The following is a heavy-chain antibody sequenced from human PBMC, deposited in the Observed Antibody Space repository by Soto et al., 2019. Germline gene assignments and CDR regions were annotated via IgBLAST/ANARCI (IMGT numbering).Heavy chain of an antibody. CDR2: ISYDGSNK. Sequence: QVQLVESGGGVVQPGRSLRLSCAASGFTFSSYGMHWVRQAPGKGLEWVAVISYDGSNKYYADSVKGRFTISRDNXTNTLYLQMNSLRAEDTAVYYCAKDGWELLRRWFDPWGQGTLVTVSS. V-gene: IGHV3-30*18. CDR3: AKDGWELLRRWFDP. D-gene: IGHD1-26*01. CDR1: GFTFSSYG. J-gene: IGHJ5*02.